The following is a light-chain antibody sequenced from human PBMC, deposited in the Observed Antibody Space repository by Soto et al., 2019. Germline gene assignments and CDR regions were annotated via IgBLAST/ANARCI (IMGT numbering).Light chain of an antibody. CDR2: EAS. CDR3: YSYGGSYDV. Sequence: QSVLTQPASVSGSPGQSITISCTGTTIDVGSYSLVSWYQHHPGKAPQLMIYEASKRPSGVSNRFSGSKSGNTASLTISGLQAEDEADYYCYSYGGSYDVFGTATKVTV. CDR1: TIDVGSYSL. V-gene: IGLV2-23*01. J-gene: IGLJ1*01.